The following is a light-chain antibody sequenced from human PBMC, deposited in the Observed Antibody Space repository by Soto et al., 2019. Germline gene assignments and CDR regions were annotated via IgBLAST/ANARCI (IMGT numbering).Light chain of an antibody. CDR2: DTS. J-gene: IGKJ5*01. CDR1: QSVSSY. Sequence: EIVLTQSPVTLSLSPGERATLSRRASQSVSSYLAWYQQKPGQAPRLLIYDTSNRATGIPARFSGSGSGTDFTLTISSLEPEDFAVYYCQQRSNWPPITFGQGTRLEIK. CDR3: QQRSNWPPIT. V-gene: IGKV3-11*01.